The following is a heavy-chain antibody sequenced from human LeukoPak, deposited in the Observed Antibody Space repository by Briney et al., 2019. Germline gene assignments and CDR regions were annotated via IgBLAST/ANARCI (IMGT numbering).Heavy chain of an antibody. V-gene: IGHV3-53*01. CDR1: GFTVSSSF. CDR3: AKDGVDYSFEY. CDR2: FYSGGST. J-gene: IGHJ4*02. Sequence: PGGSLRLSCAASGFTVSSSFMSWVGQAPGKGLEWAAVFYSGGSTYYADPVKGRFTISRDNSKTTLYLQMNSLRAEDTAVYYCAKDGVDYSFEYWGQGTLVTVST. D-gene: IGHD4-11*01.